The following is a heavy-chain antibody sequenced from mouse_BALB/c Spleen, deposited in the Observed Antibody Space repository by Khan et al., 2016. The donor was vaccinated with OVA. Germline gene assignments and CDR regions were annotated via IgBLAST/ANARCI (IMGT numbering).Heavy chain of an antibody. CDR1: GYSITSGYY. Sequence: EVQLQESGPGLVKPSQSLSLTCSVTGYSITSGYYWSWIRQFPGNRPEWMGYISYDGSTTYNPSFKNRISITRDTSKKQFFMKLNSVTTEDTATYYCASKSYWKGAYWGQGTLVTVSA. V-gene: IGHV3-6*02. CDR2: ISYDGST. J-gene: IGHJ3*01. CDR3: ASKSYWKGAY.